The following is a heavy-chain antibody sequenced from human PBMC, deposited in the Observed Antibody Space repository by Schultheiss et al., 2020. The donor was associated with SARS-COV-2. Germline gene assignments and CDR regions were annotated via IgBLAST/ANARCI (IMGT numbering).Heavy chain of an antibody. CDR1: GGTFSSYA. CDR3: ARDSEYYYEGGGSLNWFDP. J-gene: IGHJ5*02. CDR2: ISPYSGNT. D-gene: IGHD3-22*01. Sequence: ASVKVSCKASGGTFSSYAISWVRQAPRQGLEWMGWISPYSGNTRYAQNLQGRVTMTTDTSTSTAYMELRSLRSDDTAVYYCARDSEYYYEGGGSLNWFDPWGQGTLVTRLL. V-gene: IGHV1-18*01.